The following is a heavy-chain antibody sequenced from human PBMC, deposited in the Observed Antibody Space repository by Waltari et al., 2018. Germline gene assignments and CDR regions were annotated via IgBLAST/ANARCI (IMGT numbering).Heavy chain of an antibody. V-gene: IGHV4-39*01. CDR3: AFSWIFRVVPPD. CDR2: IYYSGST. Sequence: QLQLQESGPGLVKPSETLSLTCTVSGGSLSSSSYYWGWIRQPPGKGLEWIGSIYYSGSTYYNPSLKSRVTISVDTSKNQFSLKLSSVTAADTAVYYCAFSWIFRVVPPDWGQGTLVTVSS. D-gene: IGHD3-3*01. CDR1: GGSLSSSSYY. J-gene: IGHJ4*02.